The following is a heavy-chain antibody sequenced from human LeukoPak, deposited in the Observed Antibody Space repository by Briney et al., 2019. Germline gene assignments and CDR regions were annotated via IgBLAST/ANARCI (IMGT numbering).Heavy chain of an antibody. D-gene: IGHD5-24*01. Sequence: PGRSLRLSCTTSGFTLGDYAMSWFRLAPRKGLEWVGFIRSKAFGGTTEFAASVKGRFTISTDDSKNIAYLQMNSLKTEDTAVYYCARTKERWLQLASWDYWGQGTLVTVSS. J-gene: IGHJ4*02. CDR3: ARTKERWLQLASWDY. CDR1: GFTLGDYA. CDR2: IRSKAFGGTT. V-gene: IGHV3-49*03.